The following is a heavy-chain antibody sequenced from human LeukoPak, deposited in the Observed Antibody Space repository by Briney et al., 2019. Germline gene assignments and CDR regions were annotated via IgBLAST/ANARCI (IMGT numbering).Heavy chain of an antibody. J-gene: IGHJ6*03. CDR2: IYYSGST. D-gene: IGHD3-10*01. CDR3: ARVGYGSGSSTNYYYYYMDV. CDR1: GGSISSSSYY. Sequence: SETLSLTCTVSGGSISSSSYYWGWIRQPPGKGLEWIGSIYYSGSTYYNPSLKSRVTISVDTSKNQFSLKLSSVTAADTAVYYCARVGYGSGSSTNYYYYYMDVWGKGTTVTVSS. V-gene: IGHV4-39*07.